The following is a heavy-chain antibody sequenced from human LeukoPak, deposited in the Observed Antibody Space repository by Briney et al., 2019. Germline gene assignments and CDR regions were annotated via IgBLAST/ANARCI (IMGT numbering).Heavy chain of an antibody. D-gene: IGHD3/OR15-3a*01. CDR1: GFTFTIFG. J-gene: IGHJ3*02. V-gene: IGHV3-48*01. CDR2: IDARSGIT. CDR3: ARTYDFERGPPGDAFDN. Sequence: PGGSLRLSCAASGFTFTIFGLNWVRQAPGKGPEWVSYIDARSGITYYADSVQGRFTISRDDARESVFLQMDGLRVDDTAVYYCARTYDFERGPPGDAFDNWGPGTWVIVSA.